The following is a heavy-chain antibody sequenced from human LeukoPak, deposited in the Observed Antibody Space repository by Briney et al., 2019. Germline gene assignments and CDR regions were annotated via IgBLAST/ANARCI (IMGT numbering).Heavy chain of an antibody. J-gene: IGHJ5*02. D-gene: IGHD1-26*01. V-gene: IGHV1-18*01. CDR3: ARDMRSGWLDH. Sequence: ASVNVSCKSSGYDFINNGMNWVGQAPGQGLEWMGWTSAYSGKQTYEAEVQGRVTITRETSTSTDYMELRNLGTADTAVYFCARDMRSGWLDHWGQGTLVTVSS. CDR2: TSAYSGKQ. CDR1: GYDFINNG.